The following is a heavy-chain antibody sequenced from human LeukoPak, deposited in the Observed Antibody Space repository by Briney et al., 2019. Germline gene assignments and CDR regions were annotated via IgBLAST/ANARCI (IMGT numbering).Heavy chain of an antibody. CDR1: GFTFSSYA. D-gene: IGHD3-10*01. CDR3: ARDSHYYSGGMDV. CDR2: INWNGGST. Sequence: PGGSLRLSCAASGFTFSSYAMSWVRQAPGKGLEWVSGINWNGGSTGYADSVKGRFTISRDNAKNSLYLQMNSLRAEDTALYYCARDSHYYSGGMDVWGQGTTVTVSS. V-gene: IGHV3-20*04. J-gene: IGHJ6*02.